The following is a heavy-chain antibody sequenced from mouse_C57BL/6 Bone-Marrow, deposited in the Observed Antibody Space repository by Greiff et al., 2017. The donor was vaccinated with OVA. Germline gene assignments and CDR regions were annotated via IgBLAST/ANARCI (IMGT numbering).Heavy chain of an antibody. CDR3: ARTDYWGSYWYFDV. CDR1: GYTFTSYG. D-gene: IGHD1-1*01. Sequence: LQESGAELARPGASVKLSCKASGYTFTSYGISWVKQRTGQGLEWIGEIYPRSGNTYYNEKFKGKATLTADKSSSTAYMELRSLTSEDSAVYFCARTDYWGSYWYFDVWGTGTTVTVSS. CDR2: IYPRSGNT. V-gene: IGHV1-81*01. J-gene: IGHJ1*03.